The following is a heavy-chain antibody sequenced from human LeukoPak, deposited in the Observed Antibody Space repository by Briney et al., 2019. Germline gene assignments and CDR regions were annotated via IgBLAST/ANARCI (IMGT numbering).Heavy chain of an antibody. CDR3: AKDACSGGSCYSYY. J-gene: IGHJ4*02. D-gene: IGHD2-15*01. Sequence: PGGSLRLSCAASGFTFSSYAMSWVRQAPGKGLEWVSAICGSGGSTYYADSVKGRFTISRDNSKNTLYLQMNSLRAEDTAVYYCAKDACSGGSCYSYYWGQGTLVTVSS. V-gene: IGHV3-23*01. CDR1: GFTFSSYA. CDR2: ICGSGGST.